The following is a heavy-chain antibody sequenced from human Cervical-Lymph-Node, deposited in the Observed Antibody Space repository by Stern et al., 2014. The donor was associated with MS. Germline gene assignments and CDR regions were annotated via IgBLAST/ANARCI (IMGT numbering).Heavy chain of an antibody. D-gene: IGHD5-18*01. J-gene: IGHJ4*02. CDR1: GYTLTNYP. CDR3: ARDFVDTAMITRSDYLDS. Sequence: QVQLVQSGSELKEPGASVKVSCKASGYTLTNYPMNWVRQAPGQGLEWMGWINTNTGNSTYAQGFTGRFVFSLDTSVSTAYLHISSLKAEDTAAYYCARDFVDTAMITRSDYLDSWGQGTLVTVSS. CDR2: INTNTGNS. V-gene: IGHV7-4-1*02.